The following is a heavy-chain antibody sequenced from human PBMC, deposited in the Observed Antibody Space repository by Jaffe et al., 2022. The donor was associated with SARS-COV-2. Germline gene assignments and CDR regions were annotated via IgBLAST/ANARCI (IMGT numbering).Heavy chain of an antibody. CDR3: ARWGGYCSGGSCYPINYYYYYMDV. CDR2: MNPNSGNT. V-gene: IGHV1-8*01. CDR1: GYTFTSYD. D-gene: IGHD2-15*01. J-gene: IGHJ6*03. Sequence: QVQLVQSGAEVKKPGASVKVSCKASGYTFTSYDINWVRQATGQGLEWMGWMNPNSGNTGYAQKFQGRVTMTRNTSISTAYMELSSLRSEDTAVYYCARWGGYCSGGSCYPINYYYYYMDVWGKGTTVTVSS.